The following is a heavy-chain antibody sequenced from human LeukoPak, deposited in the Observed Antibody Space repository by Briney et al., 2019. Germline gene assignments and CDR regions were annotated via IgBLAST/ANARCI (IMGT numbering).Heavy chain of an antibody. CDR1: GGSLSSSSYY. CDR2: IYYSGST. J-gene: IGHJ4*02. D-gene: IGHD2-15*01. V-gene: IGHV4-39*01. Sequence: ASETLSLTCTVSGGSLSSSSYYWGWIRQPPGKGLEWIVSIYYSGSTYYNPSLKSRVTISVDTSKNQFSLKLSSVTAADTPVYYCARRRYCSGGSCYYFDYCGQGTLVTVSS. CDR3: ARRRYCSGGSCYYFDY.